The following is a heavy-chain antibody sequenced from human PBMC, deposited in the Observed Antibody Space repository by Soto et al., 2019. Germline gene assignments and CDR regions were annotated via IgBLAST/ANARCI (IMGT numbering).Heavy chain of an antibody. CDR3: ANIVGATRPGPFDY. J-gene: IGHJ4*02. V-gene: IGHV3-23*01. CDR1: GFTFSSYA. CDR2: ISGSGGST. Sequence: GGSLRLSCAASGFTFSSYAMSWVRQAPGKGLEWVSAISGSGGSTYYADSVKGRFAISRDNSKNTLYLQMNSLRAEDTAVYYCANIVGATRPGPFDYWGQGTLVTVSS. D-gene: IGHD1-26*01.